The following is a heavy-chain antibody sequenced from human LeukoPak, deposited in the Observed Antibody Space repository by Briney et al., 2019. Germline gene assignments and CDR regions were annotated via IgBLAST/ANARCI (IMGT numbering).Heavy chain of an antibody. J-gene: IGHJ4*02. CDR1: GFTFGDFA. CDR3: NRWHSSDVSHSNV. Sequence: PARSLSPSWTAFGFTFGDFAVNWVRQAPGKGLEWVGFIRSKAHGGITEYAASVKGRFIISTDDSKSSAYLQMNSLKTEDTAVYYCNRWHSSDVSHSNVWGQVILVTVSS. CDR2: IRSKAHGGIT. V-gene: IGHV3-49*04. D-gene: IGHD3-22*01.